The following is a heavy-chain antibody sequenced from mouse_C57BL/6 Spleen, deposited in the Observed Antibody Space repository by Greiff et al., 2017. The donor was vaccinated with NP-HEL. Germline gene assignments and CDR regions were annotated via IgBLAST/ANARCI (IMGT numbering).Heavy chain of an antibody. CDR1: GYTFTDYY. D-gene: IGHD1-1*01. Sequence: VQLQQSGPELVKPGASVKISCKASGYTFTDYYMNWVKQSHGQSLEWIGDINPNNGGTSYNQKFKGKATLTVDKSSSTAYMELRSLTSEDSAVYYCARHLYYYGSSYDAMEDWGQGTSVTVSS. V-gene: IGHV1-26*01. CDR2: INPNNGGT. CDR3: ARHLYYYGSSYDAMED. J-gene: IGHJ4*01.